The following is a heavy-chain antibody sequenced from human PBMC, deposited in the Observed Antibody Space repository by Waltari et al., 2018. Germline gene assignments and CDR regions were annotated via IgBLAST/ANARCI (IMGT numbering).Heavy chain of an antibody. Sequence: QVQLQQWGAGLLKPSETLSLTCAVYGGSFSGYYWSWIRQPPGKGLEWIGEINHSGSTNYNPSLKSRVTISVDTSKNQFSLKLSSVTAADTAVYYCARGGRTLKGFWSGYYTGWFDPWGQGTLVTVSS. CDR1: GGSFSGYY. CDR2: INHSGST. V-gene: IGHV4-34*01. CDR3: ARGGRTLKGFWSGYYTGWFDP. D-gene: IGHD3-3*01. J-gene: IGHJ5*02.